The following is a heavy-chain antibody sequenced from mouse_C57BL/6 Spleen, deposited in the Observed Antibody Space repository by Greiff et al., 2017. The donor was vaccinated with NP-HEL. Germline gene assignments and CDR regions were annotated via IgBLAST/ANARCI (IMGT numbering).Heavy chain of an antibody. D-gene: IGHD2-3*01. CDR3: ARHGYYPDN. J-gene: IGHJ2*01. V-gene: IGHV14-2*01. Sequence: EVQLQQSGAELVKPGASVKLSCTASGFNIKDYYMHWVKQRTEQGLEWIGRIDPEDGETKYAPKFQGKATITADTSSTTAYRQLSGLTSEDTAVCNCARHGYYPDNWSHGTTLTVSS. CDR1: GFNIKDYY. CDR2: IDPEDGET.